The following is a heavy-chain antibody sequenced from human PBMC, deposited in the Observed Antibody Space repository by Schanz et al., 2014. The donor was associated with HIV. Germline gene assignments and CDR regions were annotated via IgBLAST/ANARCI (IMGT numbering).Heavy chain of an antibody. D-gene: IGHD5-18*01. CDR3: ARGLPADY. J-gene: IGHJ4*02. V-gene: IGHV3-23*04. Sequence: EVQLVESGGGLVQPGRSLRLSCATSGFFLDDYAMHWVRQAPGKGLEWVSTISGSGGSTYYADSVKGRFTISRDNSKNTLYLQMNSLRAEDTAVYYCARGLPADYWGQGTLVTVSS. CDR2: ISGSGGST. CDR1: GFFLDDYA.